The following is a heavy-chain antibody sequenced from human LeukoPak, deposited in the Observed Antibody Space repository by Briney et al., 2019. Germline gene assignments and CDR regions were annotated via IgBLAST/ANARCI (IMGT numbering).Heavy chain of an antibody. CDR3: AKDNEYGDYGGWFDP. CDR2: ISYDGSNK. Sequence: RARRSLRLSCAASGFTFSSYGMHWVRQAPGKGLEWVAVISYDGSNKYYADSVKGRFTISRDNSKNTLYLQMNSLRAEDTAVYYCAKDNEYGDYGGWFDPWGQGTLVTVSS. V-gene: IGHV3-30*18. CDR1: GFTFSSYG. J-gene: IGHJ5*02. D-gene: IGHD4-17*01.